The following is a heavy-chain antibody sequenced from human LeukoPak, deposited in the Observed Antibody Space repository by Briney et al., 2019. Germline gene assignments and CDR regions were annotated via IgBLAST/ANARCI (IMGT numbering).Heavy chain of an antibody. CDR2: ITSDGSRT. J-gene: IGHJ4*02. Sequence: AVSLRLSCAASGFTFSTYWMHWVRQTPGKGLVWVSLITSDGSRTIYADSVKGRFTISRDNAKNTLYLQMNSLRAEDTAVYYCVRDGSRTTPFDYWGQGTLVTVS. V-gene: IGHV3-74*01. D-gene: IGHD1-1*01. CDR1: GFTFSTYW. CDR3: VRDGSRTTPFDY.